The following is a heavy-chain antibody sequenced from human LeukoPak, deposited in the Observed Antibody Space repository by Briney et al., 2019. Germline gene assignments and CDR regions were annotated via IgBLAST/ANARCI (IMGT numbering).Heavy chain of an antibody. J-gene: IGHJ4*02. V-gene: IGHV3-7*01. Sequence: PGGSLRLSCAASGFTFSSYWMSWVRQAPGKGLEWVANIKQDGSEKYYVDSVKGRFTISRDNAKNSLYLQMNSLRAEDTAVYYCAKDRGRVAATFDYWGQGTLVTVSS. CDR1: GFTFSSYW. D-gene: IGHD2-15*01. CDR2: IKQDGSEK. CDR3: AKDRGRVAATFDY.